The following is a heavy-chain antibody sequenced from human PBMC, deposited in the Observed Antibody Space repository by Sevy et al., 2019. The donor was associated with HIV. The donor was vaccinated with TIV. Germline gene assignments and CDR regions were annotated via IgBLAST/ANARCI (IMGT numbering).Heavy chain of an antibody. CDR1: GFTFTSYS. Sequence: GGSLRLSCAASGFTFTSYSMNWVRQAPGKGLEWVSSISRSRVYIYYADSVKGRFTISRDNTKNSLFLQMNSLRAEDTAEYYCARGSSDLEGDYWGQGTLVTVSS. D-gene: IGHD3-22*01. CDR3: ARGSSDLEGDY. V-gene: IGHV3-21*01. CDR2: ISRSRVYI. J-gene: IGHJ4*02.